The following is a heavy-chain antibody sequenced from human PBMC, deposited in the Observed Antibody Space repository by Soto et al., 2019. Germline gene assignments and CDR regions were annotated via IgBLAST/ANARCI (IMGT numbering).Heavy chain of an antibody. D-gene: IGHD3-9*01. J-gene: IGHJ3*02. V-gene: IGHV1-18*01. CDR1: GYTFTSYG. Sequence: ASVKVSCKASGYTFTSYGISWVRQAPGQGLEWMGWISAYNGNTNYAQKLQGRVTMTTDTSTSTAYMELRSLRSDDTAVYYCARGDTYYDILTELDAFDIWGQGTMVTVSS. CDR2: ISAYNGNT. CDR3: ARGDTYYDILTELDAFDI.